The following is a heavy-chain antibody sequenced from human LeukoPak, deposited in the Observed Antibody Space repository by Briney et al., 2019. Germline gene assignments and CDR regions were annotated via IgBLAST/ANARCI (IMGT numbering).Heavy chain of an antibody. Sequence: SETLSLTRTVSGGSISSYYWSWIRQPAGKGLEWIGRIYTSGSTNYNPSLKSRVTMSVDTSKNQFSLKLSSVTAADTAVYYCARDWESLTGYLSVNWFDPWGQGTLVTVSS. D-gene: IGHD3-9*01. J-gene: IGHJ5*02. CDR3: ARDWESLTGYLSVNWFDP. V-gene: IGHV4-4*07. CDR1: GGSISSYY. CDR2: IYTSGST.